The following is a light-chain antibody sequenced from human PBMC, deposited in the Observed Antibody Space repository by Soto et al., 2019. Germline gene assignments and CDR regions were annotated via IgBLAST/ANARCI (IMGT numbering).Light chain of an antibody. V-gene: IGLV1-40*01. Sequence: QSVLTQPHSVSGAPGQRVTLSCTGNSSNLGAGYDVHWYQQLPGAAPKLVIFGNRNRPSGVPERCSGSKSGTSASLAITGLQAEDEAHYYCQAYDYSLTASVFGVGTKVTVL. CDR1: SSNLGAGYD. J-gene: IGLJ3*02. CDR2: GNR. CDR3: QAYDYSLTASV.